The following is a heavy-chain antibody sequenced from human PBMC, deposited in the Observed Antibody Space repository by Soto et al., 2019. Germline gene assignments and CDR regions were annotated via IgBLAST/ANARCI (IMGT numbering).Heavy chain of an antibody. D-gene: IGHD6-6*01. V-gene: IGHV4-30-4*02. CDR3: ARPSSSPYYYYGMDV. CDR2: ILSSGTT. J-gene: IGHJ6*02. CDR1: GDSIGSGNKY. Sequence: SETLSLTCTVSGDSIGSGNKYWSWIRQAPGKGLEWIGYILSSGTTYYNPSLKSRLTMSLDTSQNQFSLKLNSVTAADTAMYYCARPSSSPYYYYGMDVWGQGTTVTVSS.